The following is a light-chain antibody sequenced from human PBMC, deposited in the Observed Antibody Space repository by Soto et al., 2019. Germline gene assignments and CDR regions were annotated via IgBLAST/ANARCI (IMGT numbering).Light chain of an antibody. CDR3: SSYAGTNNLGV. CDR2: EVS. J-gene: IGLJ1*01. Sequence: QSALSQPRSASGSPGQSFTISCTGTSSDVGGYNYVSWYQQHPGKAPKLMIYEVSKRPSGVPDRFSGSKSGNTASLTVSGLQAEDEADYYCSSYAGTNNLGVFGTGT. V-gene: IGLV2-8*01. CDR1: SSDVGGYNY.